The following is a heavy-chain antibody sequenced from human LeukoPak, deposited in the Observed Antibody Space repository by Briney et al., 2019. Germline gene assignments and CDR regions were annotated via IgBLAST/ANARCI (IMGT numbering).Heavy chain of an antibody. CDR1: GFTFSSYS. V-gene: IGHV3-48*01. Sequence: PGGSLRLSCAASGFTFSSYSMNWVRQAPGKGLEWVSYISSSSSTIYYADSVKGRFTISRDNAKNSLYLQMNSLRAEDTAVYYCAGYYYDFWSGYYLDYWGQGTLVTVSS. D-gene: IGHD3-3*01. CDR3: AGYYYDFWSGYYLDY. CDR2: ISSSSSTI. J-gene: IGHJ4*02.